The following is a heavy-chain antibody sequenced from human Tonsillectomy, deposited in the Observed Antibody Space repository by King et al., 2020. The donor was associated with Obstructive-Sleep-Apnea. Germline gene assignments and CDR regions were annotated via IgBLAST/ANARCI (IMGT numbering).Heavy chain of an antibody. CDR1: GGSISSYY. J-gene: IGHJ5*02. CDR2: IYYSVST. CDR3: ARTTGLLWFGELSGGGWFDP. Sequence: QLQESGPGLVKPSETLSLTCTVSGGSISSYYWSWIRQPPGKGLEWIGYIYYSVSTNYNPSLKSRVTISVDTSKNQFSLKLSSVTAADTAVYYCARTTGLLWFGELSGGGWFDPWGQGTLVTVSS. V-gene: IGHV4-59*08. D-gene: IGHD3-10*01.